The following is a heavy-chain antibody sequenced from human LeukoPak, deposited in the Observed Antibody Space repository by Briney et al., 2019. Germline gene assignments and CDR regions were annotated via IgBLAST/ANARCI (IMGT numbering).Heavy chain of an antibody. J-gene: IGHJ4*02. Sequence: ASVNVSCKASGYTFTVYYMHWVRQAPGQGLEWMGWINPNSGGTNYAQKFQGRVTMTGDTSISTAYMELSRLRSDDTAVYYCARDHGYSYDDGLDYWGQGTLVTVSS. V-gene: IGHV1-2*02. D-gene: IGHD5-18*01. CDR3: ARDHGYSYDDGLDY. CDR2: INPNSGGT. CDR1: GYTFTVYY.